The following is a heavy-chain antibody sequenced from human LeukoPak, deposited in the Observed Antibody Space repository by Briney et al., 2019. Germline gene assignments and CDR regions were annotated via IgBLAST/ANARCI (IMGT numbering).Heavy chain of an antibody. CDR1: GGSISSGGYY. CDR3: ARTGLGQYSSGLDY. J-gene: IGHJ4*02. V-gene: IGHV4-31*03. Sequence: SETLSLTCTVSGGSISSGGYYWSWIRQHPGKGLEWIGYIYYSGSTYYNPSLKSRVTISVDRSKNQFSLKLSSVTAADTAVYYCARTGLGQYSSGLDYWGQGTLVTVSS. D-gene: IGHD6-19*01. CDR2: IYYSGST.